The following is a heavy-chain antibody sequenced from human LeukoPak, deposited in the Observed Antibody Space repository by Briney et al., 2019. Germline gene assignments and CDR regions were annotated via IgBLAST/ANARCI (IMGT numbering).Heavy chain of an antibody. CDR2: IYYSGST. CDR1: GGSIGSSSYY. J-gene: IGHJ4*02. V-gene: IGHV4-39*01. Sequence: SETLSLTCTVSGGSIGSSSYYWGWIRQPPGKGLEWIGSIYYSGSTYYNPSLKSRVTISVDTSKNQFSLKLSSVTAADTAVYYCASESPYYYGSGSGIDYWGQGTLVTVSS. CDR3: ASESPYYYGSGSGIDY. D-gene: IGHD3-10*01.